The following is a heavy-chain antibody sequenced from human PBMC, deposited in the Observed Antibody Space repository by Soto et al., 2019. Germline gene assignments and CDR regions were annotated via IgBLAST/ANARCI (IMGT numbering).Heavy chain of an antibody. CDR2: ISWNSGSI. D-gene: IGHD3-16*01. J-gene: IGHJ3*02. Sequence: GGSLRLSCAASGFTFDDYAMHWVRQAPGKGLEWVSGISWNSGSIGYADSVKGRFTISRDNAKNSLYLQMNSLRAEDTALYYCANFGFRRGDAFDIWGQGTMVTVSS. V-gene: IGHV3-9*01. CDR1: GFTFDDYA. CDR3: ANFGFRRGDAFDI.